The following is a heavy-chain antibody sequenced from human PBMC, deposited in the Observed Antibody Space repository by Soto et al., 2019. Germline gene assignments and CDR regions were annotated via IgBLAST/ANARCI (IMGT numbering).Heavy chain of an antibody. D-gene: IGHD3-10*01. CDR1: GGSISSGRYY. V-gene: IGHV4-31*03. J-gene: IGHJ6*02. Sequence: QVQLQESGPGLVKPSQTLSLTCTVSGGSISSGRYYWSWIRQHPGKGLEWIGYIYYSGSTYYNPSLKSRVTISVDTSKNQFSLKLSSVTAADTAVYYCARDLRFRGFYGMDVWGQGTTVTVSS. CDR3: ARDLRFRGFYGMDV. CDR2: IYYSGST.